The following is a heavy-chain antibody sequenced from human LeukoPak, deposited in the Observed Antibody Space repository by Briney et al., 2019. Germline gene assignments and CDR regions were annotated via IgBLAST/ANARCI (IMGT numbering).Heavy chain of an antibody. V-gene: IGHV4-59*01. CDR1: GDSISSYY. CDR2: IYHSGTT. J-gene: IGHJ4*02. Sequence: PSATLSLTSTVSGDSISSYYWSWIRPPPGKGLEWIGYIYHSGTTNYNPSRKSRVTISVDTSKNQFSLQLNSVTAADTAVYYCARDGGLVGAAFDYWGQGTLVTVSS. CDR3: ARDGGLVGAAFDY. D-gene: IGHD1-26*01.